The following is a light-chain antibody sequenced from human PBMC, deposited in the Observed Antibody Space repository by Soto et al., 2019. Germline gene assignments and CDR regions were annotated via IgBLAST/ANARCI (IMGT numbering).Light chain of an antibody. Sequence: VSTQSPVTLSLSPGERATLSCMARQCFRVLLACYQRKPGQAPRLLIYDAYESATGIPPGFSGSGSGTDFTLTISSLEPEDSAVYYCQQRHMWPITFGQGTRLEIK. CDR2: DAY. V-gene: IGKV3-11*01. CDR1: QCFRVL. J-gene: IGKJ5*01. CDR3: QQRHMWPIT.